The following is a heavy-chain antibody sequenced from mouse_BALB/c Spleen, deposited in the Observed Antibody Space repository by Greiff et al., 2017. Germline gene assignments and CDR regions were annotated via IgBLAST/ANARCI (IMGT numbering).Heavy chain of an antibody. CDR1: GYTFTDYA. D-gene: IGHD2-1*01. Sequence: QVQLQQSGAELVRPGVSVKISCKGSGYTFTDYAMHWVKQSHAKSLEWIGVISTYYGDASYNQKFKGKATMTVDKSSSTAYMELARLTSEDSAIYYGARSRGRYYGNPAWFAYWGQGTLVTVSA. CDR3: ARSRGRYYGNPAWFAY. CDR2: ISTYYGDA. V-gene: IGHV1S137*01. J-gene: IGHJ3*01.